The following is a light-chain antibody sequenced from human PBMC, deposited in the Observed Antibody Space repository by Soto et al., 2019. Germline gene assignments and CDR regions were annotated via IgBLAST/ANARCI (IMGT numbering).Light chain of an antibody. CDR2: NTN. CDR3: VLYMRIGISV. Sequence: QAVVTQEPSFSVSPGVTVTLTCGLSSDSVAASHFTSWYQQTPGQAPRTLIYNTNTRSSGVPDRFSGSILGNRAALTITGAQADDESDSYCVLYMRIGISVFGGGTKLTVL. J-gene: IGLJ2*01. CDR1: SDSVAASHF. V-gene: IGLV8-61*01.